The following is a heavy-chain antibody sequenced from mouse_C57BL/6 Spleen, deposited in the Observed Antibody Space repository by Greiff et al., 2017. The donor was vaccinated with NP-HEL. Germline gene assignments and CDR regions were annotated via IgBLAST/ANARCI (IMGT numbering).Heavy chain of an antibody. V-gene: IGHV5-17*01. CDR3: ARIYDGYSYAMDY. D-gene: IGHD2-3*01. CDR2: ISSGSSTT. CDR1: GFTFSDYG. Sequence: DVMLVESGGGLVKPGGSLKLSCAASGFTFSDYGMHWVRQAPEKGLEWVAYISSGSSTTYYADTVKGRFTISRDNAKNTLFLQMTSLSSEDTAMYHCARIYDGYSYAMDYWGQGTSVTVSS. J-gene: IGHJ4*01.